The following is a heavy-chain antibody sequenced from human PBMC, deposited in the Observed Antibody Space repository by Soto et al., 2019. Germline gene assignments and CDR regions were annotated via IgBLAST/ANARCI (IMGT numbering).Heavy chain of an antibody. V-gene: IGHV1-69*05. CDR2: IVPIFDTS. CDR1: GGTFSSYA. Sequence: QVQLVQSGAEVKKPGSSVKVSCKASGGTFSSYAISWVRQAPGQGLEWMGGIVPIFDTSNYAQKFQGRVTITTDESTSTAYMELSSLRSEETAVYYCARGYSSGWYSKLWGQGTLVTVSS. D-gene: IGHD6-19*01. CDR3: ARGYSSGWYSKL. J-gene: IGHJ4*02.